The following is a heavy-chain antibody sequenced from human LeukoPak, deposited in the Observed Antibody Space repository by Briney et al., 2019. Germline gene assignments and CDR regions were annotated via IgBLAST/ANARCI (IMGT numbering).Heavy chain of an antibody. D-gene: IGHD3-3*01. CDR2: INHSGST. Sequence: KDSETLSLTCAVYGGSFSCYYWSWIRQPPGKGLEWIGEINHSGSTNYNPSLKSRVTISVDTSKNQFSLKLSSVTAADTAVYYCARGPYYDFWSGYQNWFDPWGQGTLVTVSS. J-gene: IGHJ5*02. V-gene: IGHV4-34*01. CDR3: ARGPYYDFWSGYQNWFDP. CDR1: GGSFSCYY.